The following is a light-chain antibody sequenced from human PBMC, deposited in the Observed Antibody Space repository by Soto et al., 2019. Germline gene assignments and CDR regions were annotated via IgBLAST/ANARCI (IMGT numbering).Light chain of an antibody. CDR1: SSGVGGYNY. Sequence: QSALTQPRSVSGSPGQSVTISCTGTSSGVGGYNYVSWYQQHPGKAPKLMIYDVSKRPSGVPDRFSGSKSGNTASLTISGLQAEDEADYYCCSYAGSYTHYVFGTGPKLTVL. CDR3: CSYAGSYTHYV. V-gene: IGLV2-11*01. CDR2: DVS. J-gene: IGLJ1*01.